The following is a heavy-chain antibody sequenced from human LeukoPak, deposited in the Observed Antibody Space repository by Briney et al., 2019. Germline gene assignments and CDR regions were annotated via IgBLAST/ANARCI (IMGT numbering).Heavy chain of an antibody. CDR2: INHSGST. Sequence: SETLSLTCAVYGGSFSGYYWSWIRQPPGKGLEWIGEINHSGSTNYNPSLKSRVTISVDRSKNQFSLKLSSVTAADTAVYYCARYSGRADYFDYWGQGTLVTVSS. CDR3: ARYSGRADYFDY. V-gene: IGHV4-34*01. J-gene: IGHJ4*02. CDR1: GGSFSGYY. D-gene: IGHD1-26*01.